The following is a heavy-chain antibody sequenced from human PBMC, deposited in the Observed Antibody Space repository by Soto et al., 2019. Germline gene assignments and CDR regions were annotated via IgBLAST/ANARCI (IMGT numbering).Heavy chain of an antibody. J-gene: IGHJ3*02. CDR3: ARGGYYYDSSGYKYRRAFDI. CDR1: GGSISSGDYY. V-gene: IGHV4-31*03. Sequence: SETLSLTCTVSGGSISSGDYYWSWIRQHPGKGMEWIGYIYYSGSTYYNPSLKSRVTISVDTSKNQFSLKLSSVTAADTAVYYCARGGYYYDSSGYKYRRAFDIWGQGTMVTVSS. D-gene: IGHD3-22*01. CDR2: IYYSGST.